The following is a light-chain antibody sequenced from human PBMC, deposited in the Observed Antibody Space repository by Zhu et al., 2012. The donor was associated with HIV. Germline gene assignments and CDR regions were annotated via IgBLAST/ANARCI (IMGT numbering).Light chain of an antibody. CDR2: GAS. V-gene: IGKV3-15*01. Sequence: EVVMTQSPTTLSVSPGERATLSCRAGDFVNSKLAWYQHKRGQAPRLLLYGASTRATGIPARFTGSGSGTEFTLTITSMQSEDFATYYCQQYNTWPYTFGLGDPRPGDQT. CDR1: DFVNSK. J-gene: IGKJ2*01. CDR3: QQYNTWPYT.